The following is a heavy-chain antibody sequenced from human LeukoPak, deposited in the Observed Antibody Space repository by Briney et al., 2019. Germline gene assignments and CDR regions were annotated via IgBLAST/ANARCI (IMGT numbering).Heavy chain of an antibody. CDR2: IYCTGST. Sequence: SETLSLTCTVSGGSISSYYWSWIRQPPGKGLEWIGFIYCTGSTNYNPSLKSRVTISLDTSKDQFSLRLSSMTAADTAVYYRARDRDGYNFKFDYWGQGTLVTVSS. CDR1: GGSISSYY. CDR3: ARDRDGYNFKFDY. D-gene: IGHD5-24*01. J-gene: IGHJ4*02. V-gene: IGHV4-59*01.